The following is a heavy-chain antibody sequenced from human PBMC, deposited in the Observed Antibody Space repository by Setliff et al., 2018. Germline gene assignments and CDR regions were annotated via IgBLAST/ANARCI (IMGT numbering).Heavy chain of an antibody. CDR3: ARRGGSGWSWEGWFDP. CDR2: IYTSGST. J-gene: IGHJ5*02. Sequence: KSSETLSLTCTVSGGSISSGSYYWSWIRQPAGKGLEWIGRIYTSGSTNYKPSLKSRVTISVDTSKNQFSLKLSSVTAADTAVDYCARRGGSGWSWEGWFDPWGQGTLVTVSS. CDR1: GGSISSGSYY. D-gene: IGHD6-19*01. V-gene: IGHV4-61*02.